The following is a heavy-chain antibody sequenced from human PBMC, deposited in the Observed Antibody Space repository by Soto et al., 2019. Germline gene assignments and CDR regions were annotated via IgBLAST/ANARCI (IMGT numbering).Heavy chain of an antibody. Sequence: SETLSLTCAVSGGSISSSNWWSWVRQPPGKGLEWIGEIYHSGSTNYNPSLKSRVTISVDKSKNQFSLKLSSVTAADTAVYYCARDSVLLWFGELPGRFDPWGQGTLVTVS. V-gene: IGHV4-4*02. CDR1: GGSISSSNW. CDR3: ARDSVLLWFGELPGRFDP. CDR2: IYHSGST. D-gene: IGHD3-10*01. J-gene: IGHJ5*02.